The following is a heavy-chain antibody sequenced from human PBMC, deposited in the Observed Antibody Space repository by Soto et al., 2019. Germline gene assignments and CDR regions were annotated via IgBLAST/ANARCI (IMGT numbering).Heavy chain of an antibody. J-gene: IGHJ6*02. V-gene: IGHV3-30-3*01. CDR3: ATTRVGPCSSSICFSGIFDGMDV. Sequence: PGGSLRLSCAASGFTISNYGMHWVRQAPGKGLEWVAVISYDGTITYYADSVKGRFTISRDNSKNMLYLQMNSLRTEDTAVYYCATTRVGPCSSSICFSGIFDGMDVWGQGTTV. CDR1: GFTISNYG. CDR2: ISYDGTIT. D-gene: IGHD2-2*01.